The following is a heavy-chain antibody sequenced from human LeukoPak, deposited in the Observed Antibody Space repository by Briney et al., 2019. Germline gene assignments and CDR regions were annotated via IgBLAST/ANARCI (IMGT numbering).Heavy chain of an antibody. Sequence: SETLSLTCTVSGGSIRSYYWSWIRQPPGKGLEWIGEINHSGSTNYNPSLKSRVTISVDTSKNQFSLKLTSVTAADTAMYYCARGPNYVWGSYRYFDYWGQGTLVTVSS. J-gene: IGHJ4*02. CDR1: GGSIRSYY. V-gene: IGHV4-34*01. CDR3: ARGPNYVWGSYRYFDY. CDR2: INHSGST. D-gene: IGHD3-16*02.